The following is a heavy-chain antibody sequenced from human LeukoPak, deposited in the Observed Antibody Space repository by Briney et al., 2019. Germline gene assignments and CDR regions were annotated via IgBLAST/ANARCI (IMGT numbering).Heavy chain of an antibody. D-gene: IGHD6-13*01. CDR2: FDPEDGET. J-gene: IGHJ4*02. CDR3: ATILSSSWYPKFDY. CDR1: GYTFTSYG. Sequence: ASVKVSCKASGYTFTSYGISWVRQAPGKGLEWMGGFDPEDGETIYAQKFQGRVTMTEDTSTDTAYMELSSLRSEDTAVYYCATILSSSWYPKFDYWGQGTLVTVSS. V-gene: IGHV1-24*01.